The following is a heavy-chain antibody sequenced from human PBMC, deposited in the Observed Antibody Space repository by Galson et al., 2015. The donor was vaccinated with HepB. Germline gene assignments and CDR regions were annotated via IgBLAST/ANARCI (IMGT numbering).Heavy chain of an antibody. Sequence: SLRLSCAASRFSFRSYAMHWFRQAPGKGLEWVAVILYDGSKKHYADSVEGRFTISRDNSKDTLYLQMNSLRAEDTAVYYCARADPTSGPYDSSGYYLGSPFDYWGQGTLVTVSS. J-gene: IGHJ4*02. CDR3: ARADPTSGPYDSSGYYLGSPFDY. D-gene: IGHD3-22*01. CDR1: RFSFRSYA. CDR2: ILYDGSKK. V-gene: IGHV3-30*04.